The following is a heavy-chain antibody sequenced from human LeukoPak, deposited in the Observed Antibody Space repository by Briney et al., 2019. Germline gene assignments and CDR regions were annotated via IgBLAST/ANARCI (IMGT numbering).Heavy chain of an antibody. V-gene: IGHV3-43D*03. Sequence: PGGSLRLSCAASGFTFDDYAMHWVRHAPGKGLEWVSLISWDGGSTYYADSVKGRFTISRDNSKNSLYLQMNSLRAEDTALYYCAKDVEKYSSGYYFDYWGQGTLVTVSS. J-gene: IGHJ4*02. D-gene: IGHD3-22*01. CDR3: AKDVEKYSSGYYFDY. CDR2: ISWDGGST. CDR1: GFTFDDYA.